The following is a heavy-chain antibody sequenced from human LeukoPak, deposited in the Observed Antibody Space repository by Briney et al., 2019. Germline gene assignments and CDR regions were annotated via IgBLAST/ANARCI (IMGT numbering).Heavy chain of an antibody. CDR1: GFTFSSYS. CDR2: ISSSSSTI. D-gene: IGHD6-13*01. CDR3: ARVGSSSWYEDYYYYYMDV. J-gene: IGHJ6*03. V-gene: IGHV3-48*01. Sequence: PGGSLRLSCAASGFTFSSYSMNWVRQAPGKGLEWVSYISSSSSTIYYADSVKGRFTISRDNAKNTLYLQMNSLRAEDTAVYYCARVGSSSWYEDYYYYYMDVWGKGTTVTVSS.